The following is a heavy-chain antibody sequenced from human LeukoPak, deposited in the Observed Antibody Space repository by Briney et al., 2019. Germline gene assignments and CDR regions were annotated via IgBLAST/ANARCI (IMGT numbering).Heavy chain of an antibody. CDR3: ARYGSGSKYRDPFDS. J-gene: IGHJ4*02. V-gene: IGHV3-48*01. Sequence: LXLSXXXXGFNFDEYAMNWVRQAPGKGLEWISCIYRDSSVIHYADSVRGRFTVSRDNAKNSMYLQMNSLRAEDTAVYFCARYGSGSKYRDPFDSWGQGTLVIVSS. CDR2: IYRDSSVI. CDR1: GFNFDEYA. D-gene: IGHD3-10*01.